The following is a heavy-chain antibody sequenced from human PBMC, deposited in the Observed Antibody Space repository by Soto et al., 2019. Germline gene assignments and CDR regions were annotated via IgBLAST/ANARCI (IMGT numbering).Heavy chain of an antibody. D-gene: IGHD3-22*01. CDR2: IWYDGSNK. V-gene: IGHV3-33*01. CDR1: GFTFSSYG. Sequence: PGGSLRLSCAASGFTFSSYGMHWVRQAPGKGLEWVAVIWYDGSNKYYADSVKGRFTISRDNSKNTLYLQMNSLRAEDTAVYYCARQKGDITMIIGGMDVWGQGTTVTVS. CDR3: ARQKGDITMIIGGMDV. J-gene: IGHJ6*02.